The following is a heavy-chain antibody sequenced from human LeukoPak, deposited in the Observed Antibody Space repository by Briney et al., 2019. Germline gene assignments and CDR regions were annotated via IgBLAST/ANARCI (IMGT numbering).Heavy chain of an antibody. D-gene: IGHD6-13*01. V-gene: IGHV3-21*01. J-gene: IGHJ5*02. CDR2: ISSSSSYI. Sequence: GGSLRLSCAASGFTFSSYSMNWVRQAPGKGLEWVSSISSSSSYIYYADSVKGRFTISRDNAKNSLYLQMNSLRAEDRAVYYCARDRAAAGVPPRRRFDPWGQGTLVTVSS. CDR3: ARDRAAAGVPPRRRFDP. CDR1: GFTFSSYS.